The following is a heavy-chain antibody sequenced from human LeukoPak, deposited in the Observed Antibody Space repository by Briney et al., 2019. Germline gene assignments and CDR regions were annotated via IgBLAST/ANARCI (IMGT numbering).Heavy chain of an antibody. J-gene: IGHJ4*02. CDR1: GFTFSIYA. D-gene: IGHD1-1*01. Sequence: GGSLRLSCAASGFTFSIYAMNWVRQAPGKGLEWVSYISSSGNTVYYADSVKGRFTISRDSARNSLYLQMNGLRAEDTAVYYCARAGYPDYWGQGTLVTVSS. V-gene: IGHV3-48*03. CDR3: ARAGYPDY. CDR2: ISSSGNTV.